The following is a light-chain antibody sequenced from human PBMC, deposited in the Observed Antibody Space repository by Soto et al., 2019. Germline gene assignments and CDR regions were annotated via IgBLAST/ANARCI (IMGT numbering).Light chain of an antibody. V-gene: IGKV1-39*01. Sequence: DIPMTQSPSSLSASVGDRVTISCRASQSISSYLNWYQQKPGKAPKLLIYAASSLQSGVPSRFSGSGSGTDFTLTISSLQREDFATYYCQQSYSTPYTFGQGTNLEIK. CDR1: QSISSY. CDR3: QQSYSTPYT. CDR2: AAS. J-gene: IGKJ2*01.